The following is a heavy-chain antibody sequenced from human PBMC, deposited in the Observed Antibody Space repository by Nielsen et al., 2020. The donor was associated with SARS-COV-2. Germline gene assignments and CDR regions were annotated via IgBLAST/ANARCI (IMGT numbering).Heavy chain of an antibody. Sequence: GESLKISCAASGFNFNNYGFYWVRQAPGKGLEWLASISYEGSKKYYADSLTGRFTVSRDTSKNTVYLQMNSLLVEDTAVYHCAKRRAVFMLTFGGEGAMDVWGQGTTVSVSS. CDR1: GFNFNNYG. CDR3: AKRRAVFMLTFGGEGAMDV. J-gene: IGHJ6*02. CDR2: ISYEGSKK. D-gene: IGHD3-16*01. V-gene: IGHV3-30*18.